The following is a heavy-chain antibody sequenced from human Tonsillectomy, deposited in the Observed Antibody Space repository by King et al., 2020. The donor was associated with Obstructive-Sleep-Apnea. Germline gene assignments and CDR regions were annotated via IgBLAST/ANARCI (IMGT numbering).Heavy chain of an antibody. V-gene: IGHV3-23*04. J-gene: IGHJ4*02. CDR3: AKVGCSGGSCYTLDY. Sequence: VQLVESGGALVQPGGSLRLFCAASEFTFSNYAMSWVRQAPGKGLEWVSGISGSGGSTYYADSVKGRFTISRDNSKNTLYLQMNTLRAEDTAVYYCAKVGCSGGSCYTLDYWGQGTLVTVSS. CDR2: ISGSGGST. D-gene: IGHD2-15*01. CDR1: EFTFSNYA.